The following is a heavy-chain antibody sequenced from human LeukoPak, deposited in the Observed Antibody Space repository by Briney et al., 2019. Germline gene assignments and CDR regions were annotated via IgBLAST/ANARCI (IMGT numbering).Heavy chain of an antibody. CDR1: GGSISSYY. V-gene: IGHV4-4*07. CDR3: AREGYYYYYTDV. CDR2: FYTSGST. Sequence: SETLSLTCTVSGGSISSYYWSWIRQPAGKGPEWIGRFYTSGSTNYNPSLKSRVTMSVDTSKSQFSLKLSSVTAADTAVYYCAREGYYYYYTDVWGKGTTVTVSS. J-gene: IGHJ6*03.